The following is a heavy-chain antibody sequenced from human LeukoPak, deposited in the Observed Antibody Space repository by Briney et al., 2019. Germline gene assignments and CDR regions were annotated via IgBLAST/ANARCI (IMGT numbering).Heavy chain of an antibody. D-gene: IGHD6-19*01. J-gene: IGHJ4*02. Sequence: PGGSLRHSCAASGFTFSAYSMNWVRQAPGKGLEYVSTISSNGGSTYYADSVKGRFTISRDNSKNTLYLQMSSLRAEDTAVYYCVKGSSGWYEGYFDYWGQGTLVTVSS. CDR1: GFTFSAYS. V-gene: IGHV3-64D*09. CDR3: VKGSSGWYEGYFDY. CDR2: ISSNGGST.